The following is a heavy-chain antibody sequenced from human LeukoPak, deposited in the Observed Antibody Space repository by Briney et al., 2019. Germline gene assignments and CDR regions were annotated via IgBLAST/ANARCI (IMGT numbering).Heavy chain of an antibody. CDR3: ARDYGSGGYPAFDI. D-gene: IGHD3-10*01. J-gene: IGHJ3*02. Sequence: ASVKVSCKASGGTFSSYTISWVRQAPGQGLEWMGRIIPILGIANYAQKFQGRVTITADKSTSTAYMELSSLRSEDTAVYYCARDYGSGGYPAFDIWGQGTMVTVSS. V-gene: IGHV1-69*04. CDR2: IIPILGIA. CDR1: GGTFSSYT.